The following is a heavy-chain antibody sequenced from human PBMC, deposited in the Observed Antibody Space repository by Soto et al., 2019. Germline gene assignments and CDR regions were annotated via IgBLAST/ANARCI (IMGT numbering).Heavy chain of an antibody. CDR3: ARLPGIVVVMNYGMDV. CDR1: GGTFSSYT. CDR2: INPILGIA. J-gene: IGHJ6*02. V-gene: IGHV1-69*02. Sequence: QVQLVQSGAEVKKPGSSVKVSCKASGGTFSSYTISWVRQAPGQGLEWMGRINPILGIANYAQKFQGRVTITADKSTSTAYMELSSLRSEDTAVYYCARLPGIVVVMNYGMDVWGQGTTVTVSS. D-gene: IGHD3-22*01.